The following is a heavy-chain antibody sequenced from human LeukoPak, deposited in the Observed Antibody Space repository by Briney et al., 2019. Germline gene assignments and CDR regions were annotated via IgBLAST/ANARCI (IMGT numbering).Heavy chain of an antibody. V-gene: IGHV3-23*01. CDR2: ISGSGGST. CDR3: AKDSSGGYDSSGPLDY. J-gene: IGHJ4*02. CDR1: GFTFSSYA. D-gene: IGHD3-22*01. Sequence: PGGSLRLSCAASGFTFSSYAMSWVRQAPGKGLEWVSAISGSGGSTYYADSVKGRFTISRDNSKNTLYLQMNSLRAEDTAVHYCAKDSSGGYDSSGPLDYWGQGTLVTVSS.